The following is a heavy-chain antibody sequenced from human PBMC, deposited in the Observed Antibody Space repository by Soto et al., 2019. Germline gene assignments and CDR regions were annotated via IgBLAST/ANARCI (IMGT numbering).Heavy chain of an antibody. Sequence: QVQLQESGPGLVKPSQTLSLTCTVSGGSISSGGYYWSWIRQNPGKGLEWIGYVYYSGTTYYNPSLKSVVAISVNTSKNHSSLNLRSVSAADTAVYYCARHYGDRPGYFDYWGQGPLVTVSS. CDR1: GGSISSGGYY. J-gene: IGHJ4*02. CDR3: ARHYGDRPGYFDY. CDR2: VYYSGTT. D-gene: IGHD4-17*01. V-gene: IGHV4-31*01.